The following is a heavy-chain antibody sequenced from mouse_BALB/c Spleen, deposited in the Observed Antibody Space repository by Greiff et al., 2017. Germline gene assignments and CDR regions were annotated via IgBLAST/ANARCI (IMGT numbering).Heavy chain of an antibody. CDR1: GFTFSSYT. J-gene: IGHJ2*01. CDR3: TRDLNYDY. V-gene: IGHV5-6-4*01. D-gene: IGHD2-1*01. Sequence: EVKVVESGGGLVKPGGSLKLSCAASGFTFSSYTMSWVRQTPEKRLEWVATISSGGSYTYYPDSVKGRFTISRDNAKNTLYLQMSSLKSEDTAMYYCTRDLNYDYWGQGTTLTVSS. CDR2: ISSGGSYT.